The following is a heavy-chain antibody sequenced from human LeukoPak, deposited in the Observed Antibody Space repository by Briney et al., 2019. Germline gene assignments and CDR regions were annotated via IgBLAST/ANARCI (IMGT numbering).Heavy chain of an antibody. CDR2: IYYSGST. CDR1: GGSISSSNYY. V-gene: IGHV4-39*07. Sequence: SETLSLTCTVSGGSISSSNYYWGWIRQPPGKGLEWIGSIYYSGSTYYSPSLKSRFTISVDTSKNQFSLKLSSVTAADTAVYYCARPFTGAFDIWGQGTMVTVSS. D-gene: IGHD3-16*01. J-gene: IGHJ3*02. CDR3: ARPFTGAFDI.